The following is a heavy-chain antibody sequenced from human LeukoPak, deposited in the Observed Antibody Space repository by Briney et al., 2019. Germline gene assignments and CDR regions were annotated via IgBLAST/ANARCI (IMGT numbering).Heavy chain of an antibody. V-gene: IGHV4-61*02. CDR2: IYTSGST. Sequence: SQTLSLTCTVPGGSISSGSYYWSWIRQPAGKGLEWIGRIYTSGSTNYNPSLKSRVTISVDTSKNQFSLKLSSVTAADTAVYYCARWGNWGLGNAFDIWGQGTMVTVSS. J-gene: IGHJ3*02. CDR3: ARWGNWGLGNAFDI. D-gene: IGHD7-27*01. CDR1: GGSISSGSYY.